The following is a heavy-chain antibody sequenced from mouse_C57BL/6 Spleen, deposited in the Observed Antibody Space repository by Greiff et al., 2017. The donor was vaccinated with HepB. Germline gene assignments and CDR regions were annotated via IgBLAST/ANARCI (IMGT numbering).Heavy chain of an antibody. D-gene: IGHD2-5*01. J-gene: IGHJ4*01. CDR2: IWRGGST. CDR1: GFSLTSYG. V-gene: IGHV2-5*01. Sequence: VHLVESGPGLVQPSQSLSITCTVSGFSLTSYGVHWVRQSPGKGLEWLGVIWRGGSTDYNAAFMSRRSIPKDNSKSQVFFKMNSLQADYTAIYYCAKPDDSNQGAMDYWGQGTSVTVSS. CDR3: AKPDDSNQGAMDY.